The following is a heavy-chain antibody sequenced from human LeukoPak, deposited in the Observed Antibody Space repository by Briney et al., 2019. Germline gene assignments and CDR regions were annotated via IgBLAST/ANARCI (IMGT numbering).Heavy chain of an antibody. V-gene: IGHV1-24*01. CDR1: GYTLTELS. CDR3: ATGYSYGPIGFDY. D-gene: IGHD5-18*01. CDR2: FDPEDGET. Sequence: EASVKVSCKVSGYTLTELSMHWVRQAPGKGLEWMGGFDPEDGETIYAQKFQGRVTMTEDTSTDTACMELSSLRSEDTAVYYCATGYSYGPIGFDYWGQGTLVTVSS. J-gene: IGHJ4*02.